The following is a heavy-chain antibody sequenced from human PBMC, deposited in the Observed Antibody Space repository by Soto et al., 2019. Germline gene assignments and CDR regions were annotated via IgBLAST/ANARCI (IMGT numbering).Heavy chain of an antibody. D-gene: IGHD6-13*01. Sequence: QVPLVESGGGVVQPGRSLRLSCAASGFTFSSYGMHWVRQAPGKGLEWVAVIWYDGSNKYYADSVKGRLTIARDNSKNPLYLQMNSLSAEVSAVDYCARGAAYSGSWSWFDPWGQGTLVTVSS. CDR3: ARGAAYSGSWSWFDP. CDR1: GFTFSSYG. V-gene: IGHV3-33*01. CDR2: IWYDGSNK. J-gene: IGHJ5*02.